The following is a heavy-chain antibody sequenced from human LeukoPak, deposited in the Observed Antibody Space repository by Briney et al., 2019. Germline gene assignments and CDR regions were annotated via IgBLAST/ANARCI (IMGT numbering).Heavy chain of an antibody. CDR1: GGTFSSYA. Sequence: GASVKVSCKASGGTFSSYAISWVRQAPGQGLEWMGGIIPIFGTANYAQKFQGRVTITADESTSTAYMELSSLRSEDTAVYYCARTVRYFDWLFNDYWGQGTLVTVSS. CDR3: ARTVRYFDWLFNDY. D-gene: IGHD3-9*01. CDR2: IIPIFGTA. J-gene: IGHJ4*02. V-gene: IGHV1-69*13.